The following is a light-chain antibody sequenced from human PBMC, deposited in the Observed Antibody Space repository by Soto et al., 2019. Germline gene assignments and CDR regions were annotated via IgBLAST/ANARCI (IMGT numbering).Light chain of an antibody. CDR1: QSISSW. V-gene: IGKV1-5*03. J-gene: IGKJ3*01. CDR3: QQYNSYPFT. Sequence: DIQMTQSPSTLSASVGDRVTITCRASQSISSWLAWYQQKPGKAPNLLIYKASSLESGVPSRFSGSGSGNEFTLTISSLQPDDFATYYCQQYNSYPFTFGPGTKVDIK. CDR2: KAS.